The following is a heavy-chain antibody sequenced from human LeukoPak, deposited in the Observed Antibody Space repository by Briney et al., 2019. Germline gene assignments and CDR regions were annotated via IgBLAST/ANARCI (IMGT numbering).Heavy chain of an antibody. D-gene: IGHD5-24*01. CDR1: GGTFSSYA. J-gene: IGHJ6*03. Sequence: ASVKVSCKASGGTFSSYAISWVRQAPGQGLEWMGGIIPIFGTANYAQKFQGRVTITTDESASTAYMELSSLRSEDTAVYYCARDRQYNYYYYYMDVWGKGTTVTVSS. V-gene: IGHV1-69*05. CDR3: ARDRQYNYYYYYMDV. CDR2: IIPIFGTA.